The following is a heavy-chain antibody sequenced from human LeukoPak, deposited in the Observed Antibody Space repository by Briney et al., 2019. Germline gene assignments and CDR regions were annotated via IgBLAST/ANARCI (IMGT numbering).Heavy chain of an antibody. CDR1: GYTFTSYG. D-gene: IGHD3-10*01. J-gene: IGHJ3*02. CDR2: ISAYNGNT. Sequence: ASVKVSCKASGYTFTSYGISWVRQAPGQGLEWMGWISAYNGNTNYAQKLQGRVTMTTDTSTSTAYMELRSLRSDDTAVYYCARDHQLQWLGDWAFDIWGQGTMVTVSS. CDR3: ARDHQLQWLGDWAFDI. V-gene: IGHV1-18*01.